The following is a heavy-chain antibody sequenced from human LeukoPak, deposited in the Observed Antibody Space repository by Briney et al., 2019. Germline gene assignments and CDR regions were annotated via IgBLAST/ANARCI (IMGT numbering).Heavy chain of an antibody. V-gene: IGHV3-23*01. J-gene: IGHJ4*02. CDR3: AKGGYCSGGSCYPYYFDY. Sequence: GGSLRLSCAAFGFTFSSYAMSWVRQAPGKGLEWVSAISGSGGSTYYADSVKGRFTISRDNSKNTLYLQMNSLRAEDTAVYYCAKGGYCSGGSCYPYYFDYWGQGTLVTVSS. CDR1: GFTFSSYA. D-gene: IGHD2-15*01. CDR2: ISGSGGST.